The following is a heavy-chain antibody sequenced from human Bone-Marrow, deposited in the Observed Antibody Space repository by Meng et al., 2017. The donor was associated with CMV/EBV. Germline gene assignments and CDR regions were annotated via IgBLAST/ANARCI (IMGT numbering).Heavy chain of an antibody. V-gene: IGHV1-2*02. J-gene: IGHJ3*02. CDR2: INPNSGGT. CDR3: ARGGDSSGFRNIAFHI. Sequence: ASGKGAGKASGYTFTGYYIHWVRQAPGQGLEWMGWINPNSGGTNSAQKFQASVTMTRDTSISTAYMELSRLRSDDTAVYYCARGGDSSGFRNIAFHIWGPGTMVIVS. D-gene: IGHD3-22*01. CDR1: GYTFTGYY.